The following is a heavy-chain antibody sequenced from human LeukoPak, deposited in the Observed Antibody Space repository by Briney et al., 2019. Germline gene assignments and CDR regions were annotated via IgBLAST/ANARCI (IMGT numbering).Heavy chain of an antibody. J-gene: IGHJ6*02. CDR3: AKAASSSWPSYYYGMDV. Sequence: GGSLRLSCAASGFIFSSYSMGWVRQAPGKGLEWVSAITGSGGNTYYADSVKGRFTISEDNSKNTVYLQMSSLRVDDTAVYYCAKAASSSWPSYYYGMDVWGQGTTVTVSS. D-gene: IGHD6-13*01. V-gene: IGHV3-23*01. CDR1: GFIFSSYS. CDR2: ITGSGGNT.